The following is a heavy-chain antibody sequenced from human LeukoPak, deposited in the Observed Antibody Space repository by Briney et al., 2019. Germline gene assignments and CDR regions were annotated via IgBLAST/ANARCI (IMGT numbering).Heavy chain of an antibody. CDR1: GGSISSSNW. J-gene: IGHJ4*02. D-gene: IGHD6-13*01. Sequence: SGTLSLTCAVSGGSISSSNWWSWVRQPPGKGLEWIGEIYHSGSTNYNPSLKSRVTISVDKSKNQFSLKLSSVTAADTAVYYCQSFGSSWTTRFDYWGQGTLVTVSS. CDR3: QSFGSSWTTRFDY. CDR2: IYHSGST. V-gene: IGHV4-4*02.